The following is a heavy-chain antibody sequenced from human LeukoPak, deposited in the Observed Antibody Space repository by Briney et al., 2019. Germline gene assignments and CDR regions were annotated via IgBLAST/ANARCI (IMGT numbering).Heavy chain of an antibody. CDR3: AGSFYGSGSSNIPPNWFDP. CDR1: GFTFSSYA. V-gene: IGHV3-30*04. CDR2: ISYDGGNK. Sequence: GGSLRLSCAASGFTFSSYAMHWVRQAPGKGLEWVAVISYDGGNKYYADSVKGRFTISRDNSKNTLYLQMNSLRAEDTAVYYCAGSFYGSGSSNIPPNWFDPWGQGTLVTVSS. D-gene: IGHD3-10*01. J-gene: IGHJ5*02.